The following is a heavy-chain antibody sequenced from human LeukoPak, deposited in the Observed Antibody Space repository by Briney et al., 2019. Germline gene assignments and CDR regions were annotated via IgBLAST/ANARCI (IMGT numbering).Heavy chain of an antibody. CDR3: VRYNNYGYYFDY. CDR1: GYSITSGYY. D-gene: IGHD4-11*01. J-gene: IGHJ4*02. Sequence: SETLSLTCAVSGYSITSGYYWGWIRQPPGKGLEWIGSIYHSGSTYYNPSLKSRLTISVDTSKNQFSLRLSSVTAADTAVYYCVRYNNYGYYFDYWGQGTLVTASS. V-gene: IGHV4-38-2*01. CDR2: IYHSGST.